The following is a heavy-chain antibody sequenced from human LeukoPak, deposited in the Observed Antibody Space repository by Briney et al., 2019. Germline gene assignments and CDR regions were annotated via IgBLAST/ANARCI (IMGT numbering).Heavy chain of an antibody. J-gene: IGHJ5*02. CDR3: ARLQQLAYNWFDP. CDR2: IYYSGST. Sequence: SETLSLTCTVAGGSISNYYWSWIRQPPGKGLEWIGYIYYSGSTNYNPSLKSRVTISVDTSKNQFSLKLRSVTAADTAVYYCARLQQLAYNWFDPWGQGTLVTVSS. CDR1: GGSISNYY. V-gene: IGHV4-59*01. D-gene: IGHD6-13*01.